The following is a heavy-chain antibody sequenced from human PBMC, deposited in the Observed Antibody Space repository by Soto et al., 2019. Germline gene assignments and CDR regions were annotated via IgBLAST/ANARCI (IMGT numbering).Heavy chain of an antibody. V-gene: IGHV3-74*01. CDR2: INTDGSFT. CDR3: ARLRYYYDSSGYYPWNGFDS. CDR1: GFTFSSYW. D-gene: IGHD3-22*01. J-gene: IGHJ4*02. Sequence: GGSLRLSCAASGFTFSSYWIHWVRQAPGKGLVWVSRINTDGSFTSYADSVKGRFTVSRDNAKNTLYLQMDSLRAEDTAVYYCARLRYYYDSSGYYPWNGFDSWGQGALVTVSS.